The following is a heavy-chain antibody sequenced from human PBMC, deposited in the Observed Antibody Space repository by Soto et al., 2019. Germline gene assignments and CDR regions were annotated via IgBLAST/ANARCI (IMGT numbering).Heavy chain of an antibody. J-gene: IGHJ4*02. V-gene: IGHV3-23*01. Sequence: PGGSLRLSCAASGFTFSSYAMSWVRQAPGKGLEWVSAISGSGGSAYYADSVKGRFTISRDNSKNTLYLQMNSLRAEDTAVYYCAKDGGLHPGPYYFDYWGQGTLVTVSS. CDR2: ISGSGGSA. CDR1: GFTFSSYA. CDR3: AKDGGLHPGPYYFDY. D-gene: IGHD3-16*01.